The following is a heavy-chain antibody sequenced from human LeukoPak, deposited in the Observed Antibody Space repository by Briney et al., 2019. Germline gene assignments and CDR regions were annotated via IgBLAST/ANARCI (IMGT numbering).Heavy chain of an antibody. CDR3: ARGRSGDFWSGYYTGIVDY. J-gene: IGHJ4*02. V-gene: IGHV1-8*01. Sequence: ASVKVSCKASGYTFTSYDINWVRQATGQGLEWMGWMNPNSGNTGYAQKFQGRVTMTRNTSISTAYMELSSLRSEDTAVYYCARGRSGDFWSGYYTGIVDYWGQGTLVTVSS. CDR2: MNPNSGNT. CDR1: GYTFTSYD. D-gene: IGHD3-3*01.